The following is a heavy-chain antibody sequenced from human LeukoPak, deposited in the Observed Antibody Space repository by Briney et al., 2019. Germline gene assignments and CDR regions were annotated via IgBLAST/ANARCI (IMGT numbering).Heavy chain of an antibody. J-gene: IGHJ3*02. CDR2: ISSSSSTI. CDR1: GFTFSSYS. Sequence: PGGSLRLSCAASGFTFSSYSMNWVRQAPGKGLEWVSYISSSSSTIYYADSVKGRFTISRDNAKNSMYLQMNSLRDEDTAEYYCASDPRGENVYYYGSGPRPATRDIWGQGTMVTVSS. CDR3: ASDPRGENVYYYGSGPRPATRDI. D-gene: IGHD3-10*01. V-gene: IGHV3-48*02.